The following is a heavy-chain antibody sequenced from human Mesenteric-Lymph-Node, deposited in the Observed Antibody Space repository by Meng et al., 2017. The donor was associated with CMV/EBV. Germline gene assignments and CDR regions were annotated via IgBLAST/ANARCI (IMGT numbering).Heavy chain of an antibody. J-gene: IGHJ6*02. D-gene: IGHD3-9*01. CDR1: EITFSSYG. CDR3: AKHLYDIFTGYYHYGMDV. CDR2: ITGSGRDT. V-gene: IGHV3-23*01. Sequence: GESLKISCAAAEITFSSYGMNWVRQAPGKGLEWVSSITGSGRDTYYADSVKGRFTISRDNSKNTLYLQMNSLRVEDTAVYSCAKHLYDIFTGYYHYGMDVWGQGTTVTVSS.